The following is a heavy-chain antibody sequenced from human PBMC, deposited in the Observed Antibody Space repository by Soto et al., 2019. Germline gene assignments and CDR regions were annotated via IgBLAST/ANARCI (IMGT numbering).Heavy chain of an antibody. CDR1: GGSVSSGSYY. V-gene: IGHV4-61*01. J-gene: IGHJ4*02. D-gene: IGHD5-12*01. CDR2: IYSSGST. Sequence: QVQLQESGPGLVKPSETLSLTCTVSGGSVSSGSYYWSWIRQPPGKGLEWIGYIYSSGSTSYNPALKRRPTTSVDTSKNQVSLQLSSVTAAATAVYYCARDGDGYNYWGQGTLVTVSS. CDR3: ARDGDGYNY.